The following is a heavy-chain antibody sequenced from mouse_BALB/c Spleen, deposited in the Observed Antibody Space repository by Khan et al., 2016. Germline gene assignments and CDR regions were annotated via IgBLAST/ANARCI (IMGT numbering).Heavy chain of an antibody. CDR3: TRAGERYWYFDV. CDR1: GYTFTSYW. V-gene: IGHV1S127*01. J-gene: IGHJ1*01. CDR2: IDPSDSFS. Sequence: QVQLQQSGAELVKPGASVRMSCKTSGYTFTSYWMHWVKQRPGQGLEWIGVIDPSDSFSTYNQNFKGKATLTVDTSSSTAYMQLSSLTSEDSAVYYCTRAGERYWYFDVWGAGTTVTVSS.